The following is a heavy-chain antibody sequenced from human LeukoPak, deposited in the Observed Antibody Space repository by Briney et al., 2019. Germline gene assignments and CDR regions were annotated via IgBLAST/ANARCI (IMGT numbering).Heavy chain of an antibody. CDR2: ISYDGSNK. CDR3: ASLGVGAIYFDY. Sequence: GGSLRLSCAASGFTFSSYAMHWVRQGPGKGLEWVAVISYDGSNKYYADSVKGLFTISRDNSKNTLYLQMNSLRAEDTAVYYCASLGVGAIYFDYWGQGTLVTVSS. J-gene: IGHJ4*02. V-gene: IGHV3-30-3*01. D-gene: IGHD1-26*01. CDR1: GFTFSSYA.